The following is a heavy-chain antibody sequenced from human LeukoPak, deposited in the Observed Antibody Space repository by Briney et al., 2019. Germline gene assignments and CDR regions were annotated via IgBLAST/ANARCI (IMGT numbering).Heavy chain of an antibody. J-gene: IGHJ4*02. CDR3: ARRGYNFGSGMYYFHY. Sequence: SETLSLTCAVYGGSFSGYYWSWIRQPPGKGLEWIGEINHSGSTNYNPSLKSRVTISVDTSKNQFSLKLSSVTAADTAVYYCARRGYNFGSGMYYFHYWGQGTLVTVSS. D-gene: IGHD5-18*01. V-gene: IGHV4-34*01. CDR2: INHSGST. CDR1: GGSFSGYY.